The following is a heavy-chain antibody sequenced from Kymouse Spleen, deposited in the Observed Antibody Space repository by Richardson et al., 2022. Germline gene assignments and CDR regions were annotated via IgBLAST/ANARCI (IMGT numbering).Heavy chain of an antibody. CDR2: INHSGST. J-gene: IGHJ4*02. D-gene: IGHD2-2*02. CDR1: GGSFSGYY. V-gene: IGHV4-34*01. Sequence: QVQLQQWGAGLLKPSETLSLTCAVYGGSFSGYYWSWIRQPPGKGLEWIGEINHSGSTNYNPSLKSRVTISVDTSKNQFSLKLSSVTAADTAVYYCARGLSGYCSSTSCYETGTIFDYWGQGTLVTVSS. CDR3: ARGLSGYCSSTSCYETGTIFDY.